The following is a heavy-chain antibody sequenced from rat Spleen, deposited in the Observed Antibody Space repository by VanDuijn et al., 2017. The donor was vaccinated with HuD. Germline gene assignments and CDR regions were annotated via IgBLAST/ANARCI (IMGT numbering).Heavy chain of an antibody. CDR1: GLNFSNYD. CDR3: TRGYYFDY. CDR2: ISYEGSTT. V-gene: IGHV5-20*01. J-gene: IGHJ2*01. Sequence: EVQLIESGGGLVQPGRPLKISCVDSGLNFSNYDMAWVRQAPTKGLKWVASISYEGSTTYYRDSVKGRFTISRDNAKSTLSLQMDSLRSEDTATYYCTRGYYFDYWGQGVMVTVSS.